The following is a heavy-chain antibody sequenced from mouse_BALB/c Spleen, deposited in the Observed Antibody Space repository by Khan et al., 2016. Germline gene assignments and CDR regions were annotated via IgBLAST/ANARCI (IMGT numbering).Heavy chain of an antibody. CDR1: GFTFSSFG. J-gene: IGHJ3*01. V-gene: IGHV5-17*02. Sequence: EVELVESGGGLVQPGGSRKLSCAASGFTFSSFGMHWVRQAPEKGLEWVAYISSGTSTIYYADTVKGRFTISRDNPNNTLFLQMASLRSDDTAMYYCATYYYDYTSWFAYWGQGTLVTVSA. CDR3: ATYYYDYTSWFAY. CDR2: ISSGTSTI. D-gene: IGHD2-4*01.